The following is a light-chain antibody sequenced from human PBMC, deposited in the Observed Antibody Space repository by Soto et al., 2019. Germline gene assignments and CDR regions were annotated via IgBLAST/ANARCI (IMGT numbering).Light chain of an antibody. J-gene: IGKJ3*01. CDR2: DAS. CDR1: QSVSSSH. Sequence: EIVLTQSPGTLSLSPGERATLSCSASQSVSSSHLAWYQQKPGQAPRRLIYDASSRAAGIPDRLRGSGSGTDFTLTISRLEPDDVAVYYCQQDGSSPLTFGPGTKVDIK. V-gene: IGKV3-20*01. CDR3: QQDGSSPLT.